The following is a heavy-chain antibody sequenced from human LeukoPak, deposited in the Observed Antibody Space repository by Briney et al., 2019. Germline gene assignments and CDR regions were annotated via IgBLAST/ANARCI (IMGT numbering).Heavy chain of an antibody. J-gene: IGHJ4*02. CDR3: SRDRGGGDIYFDY. V-gene: IGHV3-48*03. CDR1: GFTFSSYG. CDR2: ISRSGATV. Sequence: GGSLRLSCAASGFTFSSYGMNWVRQAPGKGPEWISYISRSGATVYYADSVKGRFTISRDNAKNSLYLQMSSLGAEDMAIYYCSRDRGGGDIYFDYWGQGTLVTVSS. D-gene: IGHD2-21*02.